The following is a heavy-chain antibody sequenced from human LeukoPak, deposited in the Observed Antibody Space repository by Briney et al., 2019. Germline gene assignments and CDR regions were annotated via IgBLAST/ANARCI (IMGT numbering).Heavy chain of an antibody. V-gene: IGHV4-31*03. J-gene: IGHJ3*02. CDR2: IYYSGST. CDR1: GGSISSGGYY. D-gene: IGHD4-17*01. Sequence: NPSETLSLTCTVSGGSISSGGYYWSWLRQHPGKGLEWIGYIYYSGSTYYNPSLKSRVTISVDTSKNQFSLKLSSVTAADTAVYYCARGDYGDYDSAFDIWGQGTMVTVSS. CDR3: ARGDYGDYDSAFDI.